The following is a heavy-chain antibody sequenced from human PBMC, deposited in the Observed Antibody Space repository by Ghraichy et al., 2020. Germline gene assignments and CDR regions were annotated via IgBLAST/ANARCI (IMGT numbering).Heavy chain of an antibody. J-gene: IGHJ3*02. CDR2: IYSGGST. D-gene: IGHD1-14*01. V-gene: IGHV3-53*01. CDR1: GFIVSSNY. CDR3: ARAVRPGEAFDI. Sequence: GGSLRLSCAASGFIVSSNYMSWVRQAPGKGLEWVSVIYSGGSTYYADSVKGRFTISRDNSKNTLYLQMNSLRAEDTAVYYCARAVRPGEAFDIWGQGTMVTVSS.